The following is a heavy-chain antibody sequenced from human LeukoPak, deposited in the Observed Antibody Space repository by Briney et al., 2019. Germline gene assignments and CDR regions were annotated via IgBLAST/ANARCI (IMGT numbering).Heavy chain of an antibody. Sequence: ASVKVSCKASGYTFTSYAMNWVRQAPGQGLEWMGWINTNTGNPTYAQGFTGRFVFSLDTSVSTAYLQISSLKAEDTAVYYCARDLEPTGPYYYGSGNYGMDVWGQGTTVTVSS. D-gene: IGHD3-10*01. J-gene: IGHJ6*02. CDR2: INTNTGNP. V-gene: IGHV7-4-1*02. CDR1: GYTFTSYA. CDR3: ARDLEPTGPYYYGSGNYGMDV.